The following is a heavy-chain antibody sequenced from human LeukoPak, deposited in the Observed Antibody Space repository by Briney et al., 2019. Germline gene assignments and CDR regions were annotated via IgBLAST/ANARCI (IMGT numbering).Heavy chain of an antibody. CDR1: GGSISSYS. D-gene: IGHD3-10*01. V-gene: IGHV4-59*01. J-gene: IGHJ6*03. CDR3: ATMGNSGSYPFYYYYMDV. CDR2: IYYSGST. Sequence: SETLSLTCSVSGGTVSGGSISSYSWSWIRQSPGKGLEWIGYIYYSGSTNYNPSLKSRVTISVDTSKNQFSLKLSSVTAADTAVYYCATMGNSGSYPFYYYYMDVWGKGTTVTVSS.